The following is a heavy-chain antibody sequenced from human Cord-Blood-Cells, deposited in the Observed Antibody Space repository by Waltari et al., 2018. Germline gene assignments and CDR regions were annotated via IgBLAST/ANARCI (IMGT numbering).Heavy chain of an antibody. V-gene: IGHV4-34*01. J-gene: IGHJ4*02. CDR1: GGSFSGYY. D-gene: IGHD3-10*01. CDR2: INHSGST. Sequence: QVQLQQWGAGLLKPSETLSLTCAVYGGSFSGYYWSWIRQPPGKGLEWIGEINHSGSTNDNPSLKSRVTISVDTSKNQFSLKLSSVTAADTAVYYCARGPITMVRGVIPYYWGQGTLVTVSS. CDR3: ARGPITMVRGVIPYY.